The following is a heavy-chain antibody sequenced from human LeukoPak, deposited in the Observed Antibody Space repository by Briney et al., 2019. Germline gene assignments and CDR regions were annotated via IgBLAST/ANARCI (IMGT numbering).Heavy chain of an antibody. D-gene: IGHD1-26*01. CDR3: ARDPYSGSYGNYYYYFMDV. J-gene: IGHJ6*03. V-gene: IGHV3-48*03. CDR2: ISRSGSTI. Sequence: GGSLRLSCAASGLTFSSHEMNWVRQAPGKGLEWVSYISRSGSTIYYADSVKGRFTISRDNAKNSLYLQMNSLRAEDTAVYYCARDPYSGSYGNYYYYFMDVWGKGTTVTISS. CDR1: GLTFSSHE.